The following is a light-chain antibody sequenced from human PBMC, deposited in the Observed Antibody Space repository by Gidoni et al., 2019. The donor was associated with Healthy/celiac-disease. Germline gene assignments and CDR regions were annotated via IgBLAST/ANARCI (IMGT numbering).Light chain of an antibody. V-gene: IGKV1-39*01. CDR3: QQSYSTPLT. Sequence: DIQMTQSPSSLSASVGDRVTITCRSSQSISTYLNWYQQKIGKAPKLLIYAASRLQGGVPSRFSGSGSGTDFTLTISSLQPEDFATYYCQQSYSTPLTFGGXTKVEIK. CDR1: QSISTY. CDR2: AAS. J-gene: IGKJ4*01.